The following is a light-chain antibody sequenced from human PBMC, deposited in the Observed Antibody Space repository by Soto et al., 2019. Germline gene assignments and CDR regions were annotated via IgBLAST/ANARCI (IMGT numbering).Light chain of an antibody. V-gene: IGKV1-5*01. CDR3: QQYNSYPET. J-gene: IGKJ1*01. CDR1: QSISSW. CDR2: DAS. Sequence: DIQMTQSPSTLSASVGDRVTITCRASQSISSWLAWYQQKPGKAPKLLIYDASSLESGVPSTFSGSGSGTEFTLTISSLQPDDFATYYCQQYNSYPETFGQGTKVDIK.